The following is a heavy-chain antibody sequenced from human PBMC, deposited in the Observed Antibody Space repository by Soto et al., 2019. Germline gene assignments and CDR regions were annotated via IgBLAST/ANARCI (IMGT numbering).Heavy chain of an antibody. V-gene: IGHV3-23*01. CDR3: ARRENDTTADYWLH. Sequence: PWVSRRLSCAASGFTFNSYAMSWVRQAPGKGLAWVSAISGSGGSTYYADSVKGRFTISRDNAGNSLFLHMSNVTAGDTAIYYCARRENDTTADYWLHWGQGTLVTVSS. D-gene: IGHD3-22*01. CDR1: GFTFNSYA. CDR2: ISGSGGST. J-gene: IGHJ4*02.